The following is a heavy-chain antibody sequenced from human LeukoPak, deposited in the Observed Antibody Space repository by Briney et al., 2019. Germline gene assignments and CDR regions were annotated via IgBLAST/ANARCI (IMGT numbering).Heavy chain of an antibody. J-gene: IGHJ4*02. V-gene: IGHV3-74*01. CDR3: ARGIVGTTMGRY. CDR1: GFTSSTYW. D-gene: IGHD1-26*01. Sequence: PGGSLRLSCAASGFTSSTYWMHWVRQAPGKGLVWVSRINTDGSGTIYADSVKGRFTISRDNAKNTVYLQMNSLRVEDTAVYYCARGIVGTTMGRYWGQGTLVTVSS. CDR2: INTDGSGT.